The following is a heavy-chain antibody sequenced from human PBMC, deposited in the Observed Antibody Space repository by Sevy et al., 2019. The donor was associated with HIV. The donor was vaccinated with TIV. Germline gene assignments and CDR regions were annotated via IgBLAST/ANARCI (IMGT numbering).Heavy chain of an antibody. D-gene: IGHD3-3*01. CDR3: AKDSRRYYDFWSGYYGDY. Sequence: GGSLRLSCAASGFTFSSYGMHWVRQAPGKGLEWVAVISYDGSNKYYADSVKGRFTISRDNSKNTLYLKMNSLRAEDTAVYYCAKDSRRYYDFWSGYYGDYWGQGTLVTVSS. CDR1: GFTFSSYG. CDR2: ISYDGSNK. V-gene: IGHV3-30*18. J-gene: IGHJ4*02.